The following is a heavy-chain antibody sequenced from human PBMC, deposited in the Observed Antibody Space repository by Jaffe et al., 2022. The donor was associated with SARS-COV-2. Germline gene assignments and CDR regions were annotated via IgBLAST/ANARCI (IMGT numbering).Heavy chain of an antibody. CDR3: ARATRGYIVGATCFDY. Sequence: QVQLQQWGAGLLKPSETLSLTCAVYGGSFSGYYWSWIRQPPGKGLEWIGEINHSGSTNYNPSLKSRVTISVDTSKNQFSLKLSSVTAADTAVYYCARATRGYIVGATCFDYWGQGTLVTVSS. J-gene: IGHJ4*02. CDR1: GGSFSGYY. V-gene: IGHV4-34*01. CDR2: INHSGST. D-gene: IGHD1-26*01.